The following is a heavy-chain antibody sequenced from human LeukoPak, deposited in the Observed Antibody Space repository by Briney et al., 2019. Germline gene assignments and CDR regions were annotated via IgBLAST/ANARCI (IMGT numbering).Heavy chain of an antibody. J-gene: IGHJ4*02. CDR1: GGSISSSSYY. CDR2: IYDSGST. CDR3: AKHHRMAARLVYFDS. D-gene: IGHD6-6*01. Sequence: PSETLSLTCTVSGGSISSSSYYWGWIRQPPGKGLEWIGSIYDSGSTNYNPSLKSRVTISLDTPRNQFYMKLSSVTAADTAFYYCAKHHRMAARLVYFDSWGQGTLVTVSS. V-gene: IGHV4-39*07.